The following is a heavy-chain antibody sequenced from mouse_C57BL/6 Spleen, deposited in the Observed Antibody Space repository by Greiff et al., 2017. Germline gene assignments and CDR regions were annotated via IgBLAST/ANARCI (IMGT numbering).Heavy chain of an antibody. V-gene: IGHV1-82*01. J-gene: IGHJ4*01. Sequence: QVQLKESGPELVKPGASVKISCKASGYAFSSSWMNWVKQRPEKGLEWIGRIYPGDGDTNYNGKFKGKATLTADKSSSTAYMQLSSLTSEDSAVYFCARRGENYGNYGGAMDYWGQGTSVTVSS. D-gene: IGHD2-1*01. CDR1: GYAFSSSW. CDR3: ARRGENYGNYGGAMDY. CDR2: IYPGDGDT.